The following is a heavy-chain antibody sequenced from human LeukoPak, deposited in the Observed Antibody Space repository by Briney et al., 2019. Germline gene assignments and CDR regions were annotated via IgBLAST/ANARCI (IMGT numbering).Heavy chain of an antibody. Sequence: GGSLRLSCAASGFTFSSYAMSWVRQAPGKGLGCVSAISGSGGSTNSADSVKGRFTFYRNNSKNKLYLQMKRLIAEETAWYDCARDRLAYCGGDCYPYLDYWGQGTLVTVSS. CDR3: ARDRLAYCGGDCYPYLDY. J-gene: IGHJ4*02. V-gene: IGHV3-23*01. CDR1: GFTFSSYA. D-gene: IGHD2-21*01. CDR2: ISGSGGST.